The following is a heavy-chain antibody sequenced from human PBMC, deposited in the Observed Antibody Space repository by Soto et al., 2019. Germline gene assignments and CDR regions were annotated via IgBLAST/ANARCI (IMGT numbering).Heavy chain of an antibody. J-gene: IGHJ4*02. Sequence: APMNASSNASGFALTSYGISWVRQAPGQGLEWMGWISAYNGNTNYAQKLQGRVTMTTDTSTSTAYMELRSLGSDDTAVYYCARDCSTTSCPFDYWGQGTLVTVSS. V-gene: IGHV1-18*01. CDR3: ARDCSTTSCPFDY. D-gene: IGHD2-2*01. CDR1: GFALTSYG. CDR2: ISAYNGNT.